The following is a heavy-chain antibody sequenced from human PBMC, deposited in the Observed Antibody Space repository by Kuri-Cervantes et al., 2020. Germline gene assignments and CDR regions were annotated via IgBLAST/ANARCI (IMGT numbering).Heavy chain of an antibody. V-gene: IGHV1-2*02. J-gene: IGHJ3*02. CDR1: GYTFTGYY. CDR3: ARGARIAAASLFCAFDI. D-gene: IGHD6-13*01. Sequence: ASVKVSCKASGYTFTGYYMHWVRQAPGQGLEWMGWINPNSGGTNYAQKFQGRVTMNRDTSISTAYMELSRLRSDDTAVYYCARGARIAAASLFCAFDIWGQGTMVTVSS. CDR2: INPNSGGT.